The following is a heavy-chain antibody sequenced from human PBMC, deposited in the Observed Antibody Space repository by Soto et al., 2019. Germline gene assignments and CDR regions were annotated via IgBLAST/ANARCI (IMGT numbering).Heavy chain of an antibody. Sequence: EVQLLESGGGLVQPGGSLRLSFAASGFTFSSYAMSWVRQAPGKGLEWVSAISGSGGTTYYADTVKGRFTFSRDNSKNTLYLQMNSLRAEDTAVYYCAKTANGWFSDFDIWGQGTMVTVSS. V-gene: IGHV3-23*01. D-gene: IGHD6-19*01. CDR3: AKTANGWFSDFDI. J-gene: IGHJ3*02. CDR2: ISGSGGTT. CDR1: GFTFSSYA.